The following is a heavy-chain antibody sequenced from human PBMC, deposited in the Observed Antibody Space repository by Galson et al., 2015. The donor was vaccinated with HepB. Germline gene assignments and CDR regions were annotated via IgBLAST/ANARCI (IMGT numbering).Heavy chain of an antibody. CDR2: IRYDGSNK. CDR1: GFTFSSYG. CDR3: ARDHYSNYVGCFDA. V-gene: IGHV3-33*01. J-gene: IGHJ5*02. Sequence: SLRLSCAASGFTFSSYGMHWVRQAPGKGLEWVAVIRYDGSNKYYADSVKGRFTISRDNSKNTLYLQINSLRAEDTAVYYCARDHYSNYVGCFDAWGQGTLVTVSS. D-gene: IGHD4-11*01.